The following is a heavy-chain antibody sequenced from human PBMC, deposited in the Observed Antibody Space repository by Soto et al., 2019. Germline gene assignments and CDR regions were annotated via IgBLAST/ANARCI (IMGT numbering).Heavy chain of an antibody. J-gene: IGHJ4*02. D-gene: IGHD6-19*01. V-gene: IGHV1-3*01. Sequence: KFQGRVTITRDTSASTAYMELSSLRSEDTAVYYCARDPHTRYSSGWYYFDYWGQGTLVTVSS. CDR3: ARDPHTRYSSGWYYFDY.